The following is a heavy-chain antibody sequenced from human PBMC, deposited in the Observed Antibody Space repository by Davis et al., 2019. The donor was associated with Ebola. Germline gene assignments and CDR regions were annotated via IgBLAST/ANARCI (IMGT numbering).Heavy chain of an antibody. D-gene: IGHD6-6*01. CDR1: GGSISSSNW. V-gene: IGHV4-4*02. J-gene: IGHJ5*02. Sequence: SETLSLTCAVSGGSISSSNWWSWVRQPPGKGLEWIGEIYHSGSTNYNPSLKSRVTISVDKSKNQFSLKLSSVTAADTAVYYCARTARVAARPRGSWFDPWGQGTLVTVSS. CDR2: IYHSGST. CDR3: ARTARVAARPRGSWFDP.